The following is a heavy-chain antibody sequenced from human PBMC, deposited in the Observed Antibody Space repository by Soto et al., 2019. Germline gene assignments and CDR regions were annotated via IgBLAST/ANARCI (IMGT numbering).Heavy chain of an antibody. D-gene: IGHD3-16*01. CDR2: VSGYNGNT. CDR3: ARFGLAPYYYYVVDV. CDR1: GYIFTNYD. Sequence: QVQLVQSETEVKKPGASVKVSCKASGYIFTNYDITWVRQAPGQGLEWMGWVSGYNGNTKYAQKFQSRVTMTTDTSTSTVLIDLRSLRSDDTVVYYCARFGLAPYYYYVVDVWGQGTTVFVSS. J-gene: IGHJ6*02. V-gene: IGHV1-18*01.